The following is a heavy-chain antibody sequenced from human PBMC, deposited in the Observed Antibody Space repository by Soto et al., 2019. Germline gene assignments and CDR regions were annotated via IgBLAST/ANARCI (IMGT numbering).Heavy chain of an antibody. J-gene: IGHJ4*02. D-gene: IGHD1-1*01. CDR1: GGSISSYY. V-gene: IGHV4-59*08. CDR3: ARRYRYRLDY. CDR2: IYYSGST. Sequence: QVQLQESGPGLVKPSETLSLTCTVSGGSISSYYWSWIRQPPGKGLEWIGYIYYSGSTNYNPSLKSRVTIAVSPSKDPFRPKLRSVAARDTGRYFCARRYRYRLDYWGPGTLVTVSS.